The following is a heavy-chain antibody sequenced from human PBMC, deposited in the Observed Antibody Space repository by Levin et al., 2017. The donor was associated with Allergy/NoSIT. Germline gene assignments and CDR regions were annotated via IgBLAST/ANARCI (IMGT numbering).Heavy chain of an antibody. D-gene: IGHD3-10*02. CDR3: ASGGPMSSHYYYYGMDV. CDR2: INPNSGGT. V-gene: IGHV1-2*02. Sequence: GESLKISCKASGYTFTGYYMHWVRQAPGQGLEWMGWINPNSGGTNYAQKFQGRVTMTRDTSISTAYMELSRLRSDDTAVYYCASGGPMSSHYYYYGMDVWGQGTTVTVSS. CDR1: GYTFTGYY. J-gene: IGHJ6*02.